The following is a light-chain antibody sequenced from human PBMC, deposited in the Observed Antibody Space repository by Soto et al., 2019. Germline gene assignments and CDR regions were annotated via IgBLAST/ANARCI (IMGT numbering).Light chain of an antibody. CDR3: QQRYNAPIT. J-gene: IGKJ5*01. V-gene: IGKV1-39*01. CDR1: QNIINY. Sequence: IPITQAPSSLSASVGDSVTITCRASQNIINYLNWYHQKPGKAPQLLIYVASRLESGVPSRFSGSGSGTDLTITISSLQPEDVETDYCQQRYNAPITFGQGTRLEIK. CDR2: VAS.